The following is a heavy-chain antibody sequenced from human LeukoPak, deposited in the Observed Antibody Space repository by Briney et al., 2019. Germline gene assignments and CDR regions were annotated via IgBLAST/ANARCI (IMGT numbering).Heavy chain of an antibody. V-gene: IGHV4-59*01. D-gene: IGHD3-9*01. CDR3: ARSSRGYFDWLSSHFDY. J-gene: IGHJ4*02. Sequence: SKTLSLTCTVSGGSISSYYWSWIRQPPGKGLEWIGYIYYSGSTNYNPSLKSRVTISVDTSKNQFSLKLSSVTAADTAVYYCARSSRGYFDWLSSHFDYWGQGTLVTVSS. CDR1: GGSISSYY. CDR2: IYYSGST.